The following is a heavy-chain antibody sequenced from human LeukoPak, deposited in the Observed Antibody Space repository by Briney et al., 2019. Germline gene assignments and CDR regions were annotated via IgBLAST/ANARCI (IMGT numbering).Heavy chain of an antibody. V-gene: IGHV3-48*03. Sequence: HPGGSLRLSCAASGFTFSSYEMNWVRQAPGKGLEWVSYISSSGSTIYYADSVKGRFTISRDNAKNSLYLQMNSLRAEDTAVYYCARWGITIFGVEDYWGQGTLVTVSS. J-gene: IGHJ4*02. CDR3: ARWGITIFGVEDY. CDR2: ISSSGSTI. CDR1: GFTFSSYE. D-gene: IGHD3-3*01.